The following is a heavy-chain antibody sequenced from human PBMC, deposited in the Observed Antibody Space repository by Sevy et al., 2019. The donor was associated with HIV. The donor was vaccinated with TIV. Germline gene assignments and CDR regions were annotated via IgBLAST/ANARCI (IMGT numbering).Heavy chain of an antibody. CDR2: INVNSGGT. J-gene: IGHJ4*02. Sequence: ASVKVSCKASGYTFSDYYMHWVRQAPGQGLEWMGWINVNSGGTNYARDFRGRVTMARDTSISTACMELIGLTFDETAVYYCAWEGVDLAAGTGVTSGFDYWGQGTLVTVSS. CDR3: AWEGVDLAAGTGVTSGFDY. CDR1: GYTFSDYY. V-gene: IGHV1-2*02. D-gene: IGHD2-8*02.